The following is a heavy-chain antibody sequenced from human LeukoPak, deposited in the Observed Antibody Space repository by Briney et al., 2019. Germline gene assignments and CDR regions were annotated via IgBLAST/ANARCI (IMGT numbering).Heavy chain of an antibody. V-gene: IGHV4-39*07. CDR3: ARGFDSTEWFFDL. D-gene: IGHD3-9*01. CDR2: IYYSGST. Sequence: SETLSLTCTVSGGSISSSSYYWGWIRQPPGKGLEWIGSIYYSGSTYYNPSLKSRVTISVDTSKNQFSLKLSSVTAADTALYYCARGFDSTEWFFDLWGRGTLVTVSP. CDR1: GGSISSSSYY. J-gene: IGHJ2*01.